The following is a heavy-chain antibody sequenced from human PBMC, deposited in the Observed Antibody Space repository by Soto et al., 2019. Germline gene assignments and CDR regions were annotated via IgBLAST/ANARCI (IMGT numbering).Heavy chain of an antibody. CDR3: ARRNYDGSGYYYYYYGMDV. Sequence: PSETLSLTCTVSGGSFSGYYWSWIRQPPGKGLEWIGEINHSGNTNYNPSIKSRVTISVDTSKNQFSLKLSSVTAADTAVYYCARRNYDGSGYYYYYYGMDVWGQGTTVTVSS. D-gene: IGHD3-22*01. J-gene: IGHJ6*02. V-gene: IGHV4-34*01. CDR2: INHSGNT. CDR1: GGSFSGYY.